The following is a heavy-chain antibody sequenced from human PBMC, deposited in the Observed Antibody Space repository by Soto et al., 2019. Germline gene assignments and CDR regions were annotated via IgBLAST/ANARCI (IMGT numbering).Heavy chain of an antibody. J-gene: IGHJ4*02. Sequence: GGCLRQSVAASGFAFSGDAMSWVRQAPGKGLEWVSAISGSGGTTYYADSVKGRFTISRDNSKNTLYLQMNNLRAEDTAVYYCAKFSRSYYYDSSAYHWGQGTLVTVSS. CDR3: AKFSRSYYYDSSAYH. V-gene: IGHV3-23*01. CDR1: GFAFSGDA. D-gene: IGHD3-22*01. CDR2: ISGSGGTT.